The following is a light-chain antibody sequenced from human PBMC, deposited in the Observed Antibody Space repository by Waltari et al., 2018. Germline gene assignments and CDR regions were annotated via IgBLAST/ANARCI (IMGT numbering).Light chain of an antibody. CDR1: QSISTY. J-gene: IGKJ1*01. V-gene: IGKV1-39*01. CDR2: AAS. CDR3: QQSSSNPGT. Sequence: DIQMTQSPSSLSASVGDRVPITCRASQSISTYLKGYQQRPGKAPKLLVYAASSLHSGVPSRFSGSGSGTDFTLPITSLRPEDFATYFCQQSSSNPGTFGQGTKVEIK.